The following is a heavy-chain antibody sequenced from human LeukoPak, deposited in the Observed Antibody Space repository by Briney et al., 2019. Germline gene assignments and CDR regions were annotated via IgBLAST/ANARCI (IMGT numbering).Heavy chain of an antibody. CDR2: IGTVGDT. Sequence: GGSLRLSCAASGFTFSTYDFHWVRQVTGKGLEWVSAIGTVGDTHYPGSVKGRFTISRENAENSVYLQMDSLRAEDTAVYYCTRESNDFLTGYYDYWGQGILVTVSS. V-gene: IGHV3-13*01. CDR3: TRESNDFLTGYYDY. J-gene: IGHJ4*02. D-gene: IGHD3-9*01. CDR1: GFTFSTYD.